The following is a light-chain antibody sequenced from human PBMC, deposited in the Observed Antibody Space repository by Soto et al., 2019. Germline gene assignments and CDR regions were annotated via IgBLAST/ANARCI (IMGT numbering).Light chain of an antibody. J-gene: IGLJ3*02. CDR2: EVS. V-gene: IGLV2-14*01. CDR3: SSFTSSSTQV. Sequence: QSVLTQPASVSGSPGQSITISCTGTSSDVGGYNYVSWYQQYPGRAPKLMIYEVSNRPSGVSNRFSGSKSGNTASLTISGLQAEDEADYHCSSFTSSSTQVLGGGTKVTVL. CDR1: SSDVGGYNY.